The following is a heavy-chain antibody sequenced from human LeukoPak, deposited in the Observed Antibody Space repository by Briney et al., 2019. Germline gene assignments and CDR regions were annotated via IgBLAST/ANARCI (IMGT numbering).Heavy chain of an antibody. CDR1: GGSISSYY. D-gene: IGHD6-6*01. Sequence: PSETLSLTCTVSGGSISSYYWSWIRQPPGKGLEWIGYIYYSGSTNYNPSLKSRVTISVDTSKNQFSLKLSSVTAADTAVCYCARHNLFWGIAARQRSYYGMDVWGQGTTVTVSS. CDR2: IYYSGST. CDR3: ARHNLFWGIAARQRSYYGMDV. V-gene: IGHV4-59*08. J-gene: IGHJ6*02.